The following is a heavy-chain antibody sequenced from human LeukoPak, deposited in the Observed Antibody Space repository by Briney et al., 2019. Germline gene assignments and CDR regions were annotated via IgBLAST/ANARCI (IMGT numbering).Heavy chain of an antibody. CDR1: GYTFTGYY. CDR2: INPNSGGT. V-gene: IGHV1-2*02. J-gene: IGHJ4*02. D-gene: IGHD3-10*01. CDR3: ARRGYYYGSGSSYYFDY. Sequence: ASVKVSCKASGYTFTGYYMHWVRQAPGQGLEWMGWINPNSGGTNYAQKFQGRVTMTRDTSISTAYMELSRLRSDDTAVYYCARRGYYYGSGSSYYFDYWGQGTLVTVSS.